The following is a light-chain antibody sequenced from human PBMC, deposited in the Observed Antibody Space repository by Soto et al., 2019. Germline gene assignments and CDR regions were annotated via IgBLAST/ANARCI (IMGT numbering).Light chain of an antibody. CDR3: QEYNTYSYT. CDR1: QSISNW. CDR2: KAS. J-gene: IGKJ2*01. V-gene: IGKV1-5*03. Sequence: DIQMTQSPSTLSASVGDRVTITCRASQSISNWLAWYQQKPGKAPKLLIYKASSLESGVPSRFSGSGSGTEFPLTISSLQPDDFANYYCQEYNTYSYTFGQGTKLEIK.